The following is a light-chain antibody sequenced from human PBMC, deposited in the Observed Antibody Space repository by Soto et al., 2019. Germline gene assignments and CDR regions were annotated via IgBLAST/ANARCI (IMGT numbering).Light chain of an antibody. CDR2: GAS. V-gene: IGKV3-20*01. CDR3: QQYGSSPYT. Sequence: EIVLTQSPGTLSLSPGERATLSCRASQSVSSSYLAWYQQKPGQAPRLLIYGASSRATGIPARFSGSRSGTDFTLTISRLEPEDFEVYYCQQYGSSPYTFGQGTKLEIK. J-gene: IGKJ2*01. CDR1: QSVSSSY.